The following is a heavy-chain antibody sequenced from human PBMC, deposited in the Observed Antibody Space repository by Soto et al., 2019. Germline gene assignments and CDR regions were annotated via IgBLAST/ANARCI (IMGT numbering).Heavy chain of an antibody. J-gene: IGHJ4*02. V-gene: IGHV4-30-4*01. CDR2: IYYSGSN. Sequence: QVQLHESGPGLVKPSETLSLTCTVSGGSISSDNYYWSWLRQPPGKGLEWIGYIYYSGSNYHNPSLESRVTMSLDTSKNQFSLKLSSVTAADSAVYFCATDVYYGSGSYSYYFDSWGQGTLVTVSS. D-gene: IGHD3-10*01. CDR1: GGSISSDNYY. CDR3: ATDVYYGSGSYSYYFDS.